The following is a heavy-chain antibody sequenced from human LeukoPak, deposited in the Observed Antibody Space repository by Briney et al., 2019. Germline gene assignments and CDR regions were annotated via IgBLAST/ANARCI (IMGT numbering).Heavy chain of an antibody. Sequence: GGSMRLSCAASGFTVSSNYMSWVRQAPGKGLEWVSVIYSGARTYYADSVKGRFTISRDNSKNTPYLQMNSLGAEDTAVYYCARQGELELRTFFDYWGQGTLVTVSS. D-gene: IGHD1-7*01. V-gene: IGHV3-66*02. CDR2: IYSGART. CDR3: ARQGELELRTFFDY. CDR1: GFTVSSNY. J-gene: IGHJ4*02.